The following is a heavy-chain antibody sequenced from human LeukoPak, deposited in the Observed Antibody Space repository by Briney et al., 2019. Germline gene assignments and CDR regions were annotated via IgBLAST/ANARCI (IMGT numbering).Heavy chain of an antibody. V-gene: IGHV4-59*01. CDR1: GVSISGYY. CDR3: ARTTEGGYTYDYFYYYYMDA. D-gene: IGHD5-18*01. Sequence: SETLSLTCTVSGVSISGYYWSWIRQPPGKGQEWIGYIYYSGSTNYNPSLKSRVTISVDTSKNQFSLKLSSVTAADTAVYYCARTTEGGYTYDYFYYYYMDAWGKGTTVTISS. CDR2: IYYSGST. J-gene: IGHJ6*03.